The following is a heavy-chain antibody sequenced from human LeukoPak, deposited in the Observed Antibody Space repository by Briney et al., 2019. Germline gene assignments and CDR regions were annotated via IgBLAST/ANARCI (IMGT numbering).Heavy chain of an antibody. Sequence: GGSLRLSCAASGFTFSYSMNWVRQAPGEGLEWVSYISSLSGTIYYADSVKGRFTISRDNSKNTLYLQMNSLTGEDTAIYYCAKATGTLGNWGQGTLVTVSS. CDR3: AKATGTLGN. CDR2: ISSLSGTI. D-gene: IGHD1-1*01. V-gene: IGHV3-48*01. J-gene: IGHJ4*02. CDR1: GFTFSYS.